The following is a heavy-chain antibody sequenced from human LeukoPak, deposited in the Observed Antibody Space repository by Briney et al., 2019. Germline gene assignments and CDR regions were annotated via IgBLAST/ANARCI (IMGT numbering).Heavy chain of an antibody. V-gene: IGHV3-21*01. CDR3: AGPPDGWLQYDAFDI. Sequence: PGGSLRLSCAASGFTFSSYSMNWVRQAPGKGLEWVSSISSSSSYIYYADSVKGRSTISRDNAKNSLYLQMNSLRAEDTAVYYCAGPPDGWLQYDAFDIWGQGTMVTVSS. D-gene: IGHD5-24*01. J-gene: IGHJ3*02. CDR1: GFTFSSYS. CDR2: ISSSSSYI.